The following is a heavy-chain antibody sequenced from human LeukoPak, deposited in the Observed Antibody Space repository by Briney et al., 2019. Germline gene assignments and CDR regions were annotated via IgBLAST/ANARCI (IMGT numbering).Heavy chain of an antibody. J-gene: IGHJ2*01. Sequence: ASVKVSCKASGYTFTSYYMHWVRQAPGQGLEWMGMINPSGGSTSYAQKFQGRVTMTRDTSTSTVYMELSSLRSEDTAVYYCARVGYYDSSGQTYWYFDLWGRGTLVTASS. CDR3: ARVGYYDSSGQTYWYFDL. V-gene: IGHV1-46*01. D-gene: IGHD3-22*01. CDR1: GYTFTSYY. CDR2: INPSGGST.